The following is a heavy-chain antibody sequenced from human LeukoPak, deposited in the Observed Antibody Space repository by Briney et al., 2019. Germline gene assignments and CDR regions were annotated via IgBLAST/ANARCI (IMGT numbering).Heavy chain of an antibody. CDR2: SGSGGDT. CDR1: GFTFSNYA. D-gene: IGHD1-26*01. Sequence: TGGSLRLSCVASGFTFSNYAMNWVRQAPGKGLEWVSVSGSGGDTYYVDPVKGRFTISRDNSKNTLYLQMNSLRAEDTAVYYWAKARGGTYRTYYFDYWGQGTLVTVSS. V-gene: IGHV3-23*01. CDR3: AKARGGTYRTYYFDY. J-gene: IGHJ4*02.